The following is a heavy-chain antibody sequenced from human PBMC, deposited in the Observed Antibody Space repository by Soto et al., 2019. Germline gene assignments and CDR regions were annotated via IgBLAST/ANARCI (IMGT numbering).Heavy chain of an antibody. J-gene: IGHJ4*02. V-gene: IGHV3-23*01. CDR2: IVGSGAGT. CDR1: GFTFSSYA. CDR3: VRGGAETGRGYFDS. D-gene: IGHD6-19*01. Sequence: EVQLLETGGGLVQPGGSLRLSCAASGFTFSSYAMSWVRQAPGKGLEWVSAIVGSGAGTFYAASVQGRFTVSRDRSKNTVHLQMNSLRAEDTASYYCVRGGAETGRGYFDSWGQGTLVTVSS.